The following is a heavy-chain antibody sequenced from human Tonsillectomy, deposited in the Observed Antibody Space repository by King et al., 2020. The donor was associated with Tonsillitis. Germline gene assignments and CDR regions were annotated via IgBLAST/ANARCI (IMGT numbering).Heavy chain of an antibody. CDR3: ARHVTQLLAPYYFDY. CDR1: GFTFTSYW. V-gene: IGHV5-51*01. Sequence: VQLVESGAEVKKPGESLRISCKGSGFTFTSYWIGWVRQMPGKGLEWMGIIYPGDSDTRYSPSFQSQVTISADKSISTAYLQWSSLKASDTAMYYCARHVTQLLAPYYFDYWGQGTLVTVSS. CDR2: IYPGDSDT. J-gene: IGHJ4*02. D-gene: IGHD1-7*01.